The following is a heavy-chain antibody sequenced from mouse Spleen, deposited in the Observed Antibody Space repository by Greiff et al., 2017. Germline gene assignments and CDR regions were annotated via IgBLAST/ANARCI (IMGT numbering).Heavy chain of an antibody. CDR3: AREDYGYHWYFDV. Sequence: EVQLVESGPGLVKPSQSLSLTCSVTGYSITSGYYWNWIRQFPGNKLEWMGYISYDGSNNYNPSLKNRISITRDTSKNQFFLKLNSVTTEDTATYYCAREDYGYHWYFDVWGAGTTVTVSS. CDR1: GYSITSGYY. D-gene: IGHD2-2*01. CDR2: ISYDGSN. V-gene: IGHV3-6*01. J-gene: IGHJ1*01.